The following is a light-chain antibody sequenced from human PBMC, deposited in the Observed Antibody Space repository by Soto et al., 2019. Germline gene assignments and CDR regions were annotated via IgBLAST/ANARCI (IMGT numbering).Light chain of an antibody. CDR2: GAS. J-gene: IGKJ4*01. Sequence: EIVLTQSPGTLSLSPGERATLSCRASQSVSSTYLAWYQQKPGQAPRLLIYGASSRATGIPDRFSGSGSGTDFTLTISRLEPDDFAVYYCQQYDSSRLFGGGTKVEIK. CDR1: QSVSSTY. CDR3: QQYDSSRL. V-gene: IGKV3-20*01.